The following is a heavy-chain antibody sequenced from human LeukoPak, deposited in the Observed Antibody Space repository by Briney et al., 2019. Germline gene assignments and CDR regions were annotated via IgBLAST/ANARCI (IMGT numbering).Heavy chain of an antibody. CDR3: AKVEILTGYYRHNWFDP. V-gene: IGHV3-23*01. J-gene: IGHJ5*02. Sequence: GGFLRLSCAASGFTFSSYAMSWVRQAPGKGLEWVSAISGSGGSTYYADSVKGRFTISRDNSKNTLYLQMNSLRAEDTAVYYCAKVEILTGYYRHNWFDPWGQGTLVTVSS. CDR2: ISGSGGST. CDR1: GFTFSSYA. D-gene: IGHD3-9*01.